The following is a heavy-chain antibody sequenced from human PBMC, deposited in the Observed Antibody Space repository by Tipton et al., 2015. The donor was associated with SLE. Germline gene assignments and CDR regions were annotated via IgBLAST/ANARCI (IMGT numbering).Heavy chain of an antibody. D-gene: IGHD5-12*01. CDR3: ARDTSGYLYMDA. J-gene: IGHJ6*03. Sequence: SLRLSCAASGFTFSSYGMNWVRQAPGKGLEWGSYISSSSGTIYYAGSVKGRFTISRDNAKNSLYLQMNSLRGGDTAVYYCARDTSGYLYMDAWGKGTTVIVSS. V-gene: IGHV3-48*01. CDR2: ISSSSGTI. CDR1: GFTFSSYG.